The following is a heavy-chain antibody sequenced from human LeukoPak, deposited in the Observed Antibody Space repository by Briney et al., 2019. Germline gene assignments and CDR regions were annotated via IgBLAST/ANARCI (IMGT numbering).Heavy chain of an antibody. V-gene: IGHV3-9*01. CDR2: ISWNSGSI. J-gene: IGHJ4*02. Sequence: DRSLRLSCAASGFTFDDYAMHWVRQAPGKGLEWVSGISWNSGSIGYADSVKGRFTISRDNAKNSLYLQMNSLRAEDTALYYCAKAKYGTHYYFDYWGQGTLVTVSS. D-gene: IGHD2/OR15-2a*01. CDR3: AKAKYGTHYYFDY. CDR1: GFTFDDYA.